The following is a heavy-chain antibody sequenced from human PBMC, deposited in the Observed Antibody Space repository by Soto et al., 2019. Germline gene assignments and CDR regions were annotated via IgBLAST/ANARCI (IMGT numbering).Heavy chain of an antibody. CDR2: IYYSGST. CDR3: ARDKEPAAYYFCSGYPNPYGIDV. V-gene: IGHV4-30-4*01. D-gene: IGHD3-3*01. Sequence: SETLSLTCTVSGGSISSGDYYWSWIRQPPGKGLEWIGYIYYSGSTYYNPSLKSRVTISVDTSKNQFSLKLSSVTAADTAVYYCARDKEPAAYYFCSGYPNPYGIDVWRHATTVTVSS. J-gene: IGHJ6*02. CDR1: GGSISSGDYY.